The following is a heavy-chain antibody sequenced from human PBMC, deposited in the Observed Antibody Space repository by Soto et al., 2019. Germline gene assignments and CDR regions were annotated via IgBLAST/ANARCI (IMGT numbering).Heavy chain of an antibody. CDR1: GYTFTSDG. Sequence: ASVKVSCKXSGYTFTSDGISWVRQAPGQGLEWMGWISAYNGNTNYAQKLQGRVTMTTDTSTSTAYMELRSLRSDDTAVYYCARDPPTIASAGREDYWGQGTLVTVSS. V-gene: IGHV1-18*01. CDR3: ARDPPTIASAGREDY. D-gene: IGHD6-13*01. J-gene: IGHJ4*02. CDR2: ISAYNGNT.